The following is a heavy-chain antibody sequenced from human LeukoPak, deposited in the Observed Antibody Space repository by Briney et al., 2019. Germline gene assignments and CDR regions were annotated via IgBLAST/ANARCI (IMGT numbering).Heavy chain of an antibody. V-gene: IGHV6-1*01. Sequence: SQTLSLTCALSGDSVSSNSAAWNWIRQSPSRGLEWLGRTYYRSEWYKDYEVSVKSRININRDTSKNQFSLHLNSVTPEDTAVYYCARDNGSSSWLYFDYWGQGTLVTVSS. J-gene: IGHJ4*02. CDR2: TYYRSEWYK. D-gene: IGHD6-13*01. CDR3: ARDNGSSSWLYFDY. CDR1: GDSVSSNSAA.